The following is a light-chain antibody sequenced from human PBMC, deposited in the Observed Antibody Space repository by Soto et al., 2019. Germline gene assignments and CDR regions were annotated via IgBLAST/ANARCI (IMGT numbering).Light chain of an antibody. V-gene: IGLV1-40*01. Sequence: QSVLTQPPSVSGAPGQRVTISCTGSSSNIGAGYDVHWYQQLPGTAPKLLVYGYNNRPSGVPDRFSVSKSGTSASLTITGRQTEDEADYYCQSYDSSLSAWVFGGGTKVTVL. CDR3: QSYDSSLSAWV. J-gene: IGLJ2*01. CDR1: SSNIGAGYD. CDR2: GYN.